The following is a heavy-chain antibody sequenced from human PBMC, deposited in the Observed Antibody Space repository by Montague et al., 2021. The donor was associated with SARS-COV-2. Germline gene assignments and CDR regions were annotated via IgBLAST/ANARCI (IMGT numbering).Heavy chain of an antibody. V-gene: IGHV4-59*01. CDR3: ARYGSGKYHADYSGSYHLDY. CDR2: IYYSGST. J-gene: IGHJ4*02. CDR1: GGSISSYY. D-gene: IGHD1-26*01. Sequence: SETLSLTCTVSGGSISSYYWSWIRQPPGKGLEWIGYIYYSGSTNYNPSLKSRVTISVDTSKNQFSLKLSTVTAADTAVYYCARYGSGKYHADYSGSYHLDYWGQGTLATVSS.